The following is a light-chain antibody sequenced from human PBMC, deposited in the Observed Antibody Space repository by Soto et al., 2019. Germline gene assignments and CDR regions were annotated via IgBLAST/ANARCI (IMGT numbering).Light chain of an antibody. Sequence: DIQLTQSPSVLSASVGDTVTITCRASQALSNYLAWYQQKPGKAPDLLIYSASTLQSGVPSRFSGSGSETEFSLTIRALQPEDFATYYCQQLSRYPLTFGGGTMV. CDR2: SAS. J-gene: IGKJ4*01. V-gene: IGKV1-9*01. CDR1: QALSNY. CDR3: QQLSRYPLT.